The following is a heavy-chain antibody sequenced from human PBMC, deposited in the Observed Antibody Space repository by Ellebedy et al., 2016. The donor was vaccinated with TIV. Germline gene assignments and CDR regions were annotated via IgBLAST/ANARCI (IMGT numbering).Heavy chain of an antibody. D-gene: IGHD3-16*01. V-gene: IGHV1-69*04. J-gene: IGHJ4*02. Sequence: SVKVSXKASGGTFSSYAISWVRQAPGQGLEWMGRIIPILGIANYAQKFQGRVTITADKSTSTAYMELSSLRSEDTAVYYCARERDEGDCDYWGQGTLVTVSS. CDR2: IIPILGIA. CDR3: ARERDEGDCDY. CDR1: GGTFSSYA.